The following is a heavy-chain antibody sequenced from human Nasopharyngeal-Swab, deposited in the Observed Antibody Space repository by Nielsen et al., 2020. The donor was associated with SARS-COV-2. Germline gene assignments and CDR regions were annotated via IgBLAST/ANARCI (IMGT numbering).Heavy chain of an antibody. D-gene: IGHD3-10*01. CDR3: SRDRPRPPFYYGSGSYSSVCDY. CDR2: ISAYNGNT. Sequence: ASVKVSCKASGYTFTSYGISWVRQPPGQGLEWMGWISAYNGNTNYAQKLQGRVTMTTDTSTSTAYMELRSLRSDDTAVYYCSRDRPRPPFYYGSGSYSSVCDYWGQGTLVTVSS. CDR1: GYTFTSYG. V-gene: IGHV1-18*04. J-gene: IGHJ4*02.